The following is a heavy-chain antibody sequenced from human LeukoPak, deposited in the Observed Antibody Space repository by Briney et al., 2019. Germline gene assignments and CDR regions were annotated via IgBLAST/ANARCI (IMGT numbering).Heavy chain of an antibody. J-gene: IGHJ4*02. Sequence: GGSLRLSCAASGFTFSSYEMNWVRQAPGKGLEWVSYISSSGSTIYYADSVKGRFTISRDNAKNSLYLQMYSLRAEDTAVYYCAREWVTTLCDYWGQGTLVTVSS. D-gene: IGHD4-17*01. CDR1: GFTFSSYE. V-gene: IGHV3-48*03. CDR3: AREWVTTLCDY. CDR2: ISSSGSTI.